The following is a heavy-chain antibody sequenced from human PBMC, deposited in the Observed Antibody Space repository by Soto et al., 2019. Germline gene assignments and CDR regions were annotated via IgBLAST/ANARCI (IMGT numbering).Heavy chain of an antibody. CDR1: GGSISSYY. D-gene: IGHD3-22*01. CDR3: ASLYYDSSEYNWFDP. V-gene: IGHV4-59*01. Sequence: SETLSLTCTASGGSISSYYWSWIRQPPGKGLEWIGYIYYSGSTNYNPSLKSRVTISVDTSKNQFSLKLSSVTAADTAVYYCASLYYDSSEYNWFDPWGQGTLVTVS. J-gene: IGHJ5*02. CDR2: IYYSGST.